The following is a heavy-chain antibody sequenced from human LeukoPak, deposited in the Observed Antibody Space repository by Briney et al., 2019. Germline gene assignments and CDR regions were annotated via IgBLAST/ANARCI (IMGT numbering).Heavy chain of an antibody. J-gene: IGHJ3*02. Sequence: SETLSLTCTVSGGSISSSSYYWGWIRQPPGGGLEWIGSIYYSGSTYYNPSLKSRVTISVDTSKNQFSLKLSSVTAADTAVYYCARPIYDSSGLEAFDIWGQGTMVTVSS. V-gene: IGHV4-39*01. D-gene: IGHD3-22*01. CDR1: GGSISSSSYY. CDR2: IYYSGST. CDR3: ARPIYDSSGLEAFDI.